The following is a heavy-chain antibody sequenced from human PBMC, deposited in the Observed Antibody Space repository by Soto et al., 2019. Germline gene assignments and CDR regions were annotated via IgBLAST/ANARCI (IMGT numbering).Heavy chain of an antibody. Sequence: QVQLQESGPGLVKPSQTLSLTCTVSGGSISSGGYYWSWISQHPGKGLEWIGYIYYSGSTYYNPSLKSRVTVTVGRSKNQCYLKLSSVSAEDTDVYYGARVPITYGEPRNNWFDPWGQGTRVTVS. CDR1: GGSISSGGYY. V-gene: IGHV4-31*03. CDR2: IYYSGST. CDR3: ARVPITYGEPRNNWFDP. D-gene: IGHD4-17*01. J-gene: IGHJ5*02.